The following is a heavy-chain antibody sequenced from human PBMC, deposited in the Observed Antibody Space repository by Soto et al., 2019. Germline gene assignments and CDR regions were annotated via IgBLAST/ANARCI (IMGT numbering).Heavy chain of an antibody. J-gene: IGHJ3*02. CDR3: AKKGPPRDAFDI. V-gene: IGHV3-23*01. Sequence: EVQLLESGGGLVQPGGSLRLSCAVSGFTFRSYAMSWVRQAPGKGPEWVSVISAGGSNTYYAESVKGRFTISRDNSKNPLDLQMNSLRDEDTAVYYCAKKGPPRDAFDIWGQGTMVTVST. CDR2: ISAGGSNT. CDR1: GFTFRSYA.